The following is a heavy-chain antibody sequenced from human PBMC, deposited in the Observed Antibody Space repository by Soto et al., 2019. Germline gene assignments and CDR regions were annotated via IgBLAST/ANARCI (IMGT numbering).Heavy chain of an antibody. CDR3: XXXXXXXXXXXXXXLDY. CDR2: IYSGGST. Sequence: EVQLVESGGGLVQPGGSLRLSCVASGLTVHTNYMSWFRQAPGKGLEWVSVIYSGGSTYYADFVKGRFTISRDSSKNTXXXXXXXXXXXXXXXXXXXXXXXXXXXXXXXXLDYWGQGALVTVSS. J-gene: IGHJ4*02. CDR1: GLTVHTNY. V-gene: IGHV3-66*01.